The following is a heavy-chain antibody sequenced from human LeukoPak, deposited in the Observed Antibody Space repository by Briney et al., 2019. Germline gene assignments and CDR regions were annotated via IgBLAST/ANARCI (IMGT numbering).Heavy chain of an antibody. J-gene: IGHJ4*02. CDR1: GFTFVGSP. Sequence: GGSLFLSGAASGFTFVGSPIFWFRQASGKGLEWVGRIRSKADNYATAYAASVQGRCTISRDDSKNTAYLQLNSLKIEDTAVYYCTQFNYWGQGALVTVSS. CDR3: TQFNY. D-gene: IGHD5-24*01. V-gene: IGHV3-73*01. CDR2: IRSKADNYAT.